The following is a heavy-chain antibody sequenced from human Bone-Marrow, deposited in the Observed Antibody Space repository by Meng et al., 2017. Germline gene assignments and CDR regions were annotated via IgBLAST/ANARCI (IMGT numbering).Heavy chain of an antibody. J-gene: IGHJ4*02. V-gene: IGHV4-4*02. D-gene: IGHD5-24*01. Sequence: QVQLQESGPGLVKPSGTLSLTCAVSGGSIRSSNWWSWVRQPPGKGLEWIGEIYHSGNTNYNPSLKSRVAMSVDKSKNQFSLRLSSVTAADTAVYFYARVETATTNPYFDYWGQGTLVTVSS. CDR1: GGSIRSSNW. CDR2: IYHSGNT. CDR3: ARVETATTNPYFDY.